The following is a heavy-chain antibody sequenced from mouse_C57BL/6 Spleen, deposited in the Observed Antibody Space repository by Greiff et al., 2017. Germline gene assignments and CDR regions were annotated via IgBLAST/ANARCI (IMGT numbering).Heavy chain of an antibody. Sequence: EVHLVESGGGLVKPGGSLKLSCAASGFTFSDYGMHWVRQAPEKGLEWVAYISSGSSTIYYADTVKGRFTISRDNAKNTLFLQMTSLRSEDTAMYYCARAYYSNYDAMGYWGQGTSVTVSS. CDR2: ISSGSSTI. D-gene: IGHD2-5*01. V-gene: IGHV5-17*01. CDR1: GFTFSDYG. CDR3: ARAYYSNYDAMGY. J-gene: IGHJ4*01.